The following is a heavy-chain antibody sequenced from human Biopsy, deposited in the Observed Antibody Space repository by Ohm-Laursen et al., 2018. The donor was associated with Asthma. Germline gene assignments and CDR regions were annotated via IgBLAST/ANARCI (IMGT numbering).Heavy chain of an antibody. CDR3: ASDFPKDYARYNFQF. V-gene: IGHV1-24*01. Sequence: ASVKVSCKISGYSLTDLSMHWVRQAPGQGLEWMGGHDHEEGGTVNARRFQGRVTMTEGTSTDTAYMELSSLSSDDTAVYYCASDFPKDYARYNFQFWGQGTLVTVSS. CDR1: GYSLTDLS. J-gene: IGHJ4*02. D-gene: IGHD4-17*01. CDR2: HDHEEGGT.